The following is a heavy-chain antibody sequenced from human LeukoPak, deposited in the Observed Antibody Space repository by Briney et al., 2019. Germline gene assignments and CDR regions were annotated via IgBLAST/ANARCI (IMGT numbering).Heavy chain of an antibody. CDR1: GGSISSYY. CDR2: IYYSGSN. Sequence: SETLSLPCTVSGGSISSYYWSWIRQPPGKGLEWIGYIYYSGSNNYNPSLKSRVSISVDTSKNQFSLKLSSVTAADTAVYYCARLSGSDWGQGTLVTVSS. D-gene: IGHD3-10*01. CDR3: ARLSGSD. J-gene: IGHJ4*02. V-gene: IGHV4-59*08.